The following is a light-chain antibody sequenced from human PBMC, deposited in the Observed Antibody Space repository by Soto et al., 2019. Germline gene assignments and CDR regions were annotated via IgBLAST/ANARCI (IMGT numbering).Light chain of an antibody. CDR2: GAF. V-gene: IGKV3-11*01. CDR3: QQRNIWPPVT. Sequence: PGERAPLSCTASPRVTNFLAWYQQTPGQAPRLLIYGAFNRATGIPARFSGSGSGTDFTLTISSLEPEDSAIYYCQQRNIWPPVTFGQGTRLEIK. J-gene: IGKJ5*01. CDR1: PRVTNF.